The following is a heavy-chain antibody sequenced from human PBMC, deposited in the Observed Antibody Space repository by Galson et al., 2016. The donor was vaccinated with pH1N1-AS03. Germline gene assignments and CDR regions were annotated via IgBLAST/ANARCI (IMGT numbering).Heavy chain of an antibody. V-gene: IGHV4-59*01. J-gene: IGHJ4*02. D-gene: IGHD3-9*01. CDR2: MFYSGST. CDR1: GASMRGSY. CDR3: ARTGFYDILTGSVPPFDF. Sequence: SETLSLTCTVSGASMRGSYWTWVRQTPGQGLEWIGHMFYSGSTNYNPSLKSRVTISVDRSKNQYSLKLSSVTAADTAVYYCARTGFYDILTGSVPPFDFWGQGILVTVSS.